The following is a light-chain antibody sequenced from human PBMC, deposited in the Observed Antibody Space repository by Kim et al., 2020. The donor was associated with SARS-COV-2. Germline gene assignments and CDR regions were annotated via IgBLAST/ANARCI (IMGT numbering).Light chain of an antibody. V-gene: IGLV6-57*04. CDR2: EDN. Sequence: LTQPHSVSESPCTTLTISCTRSSGSIASNYVQWYQQRPGSAPTTVIYEDNQRPSGVPDRFSGSIDSSSNSASLTISGLKTEDEADYYCQSYDSSIPWVFGGGTQLTVL. CDR3: QSYDSSIPWV. CDR1: SGSIASNY. J-gene: IGLJ3*02.